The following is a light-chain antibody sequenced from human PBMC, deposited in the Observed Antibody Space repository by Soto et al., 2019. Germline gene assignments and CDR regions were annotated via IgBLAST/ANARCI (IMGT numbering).Light chain of an antibody. CDR3: CSYAGSSLWV. Sequence: QSALTQPASVSGSPGQSITISCTGTSSDVGSYNLVSWYQQNPGKAPKLMIYEGSKRPSGVSNRFSGSKSGNTASLTISGLQAEDEADYYCCSYAGSSLWVFGGGTKLTVL. J-gene: IGLJ3*02. V-gene: IGLV2-23*01. CDR1: SSDVGSYNL. CDR2: EGS.